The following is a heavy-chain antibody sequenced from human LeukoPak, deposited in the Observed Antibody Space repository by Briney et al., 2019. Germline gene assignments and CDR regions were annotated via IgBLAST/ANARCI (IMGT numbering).Heavy chain of an antibody. CDR2: IIPIFGTA. J-gene: IGHJ4*02. D-gene: IGHD1-1*01. Sequence: GASVKVSCKASGGTFSSYAISWVRQAPGQGLEWMGGIIPIFGTANYAQKFQGRVTITTDESTSIAYMELSSLRSEDTAVYYCARELERLGGNYFDYWGQGTLVTVSS. CDR3: ARELERLGGNYFDY. CDR1: GGTFSSYA. V-gene: IGHV1-69*05.